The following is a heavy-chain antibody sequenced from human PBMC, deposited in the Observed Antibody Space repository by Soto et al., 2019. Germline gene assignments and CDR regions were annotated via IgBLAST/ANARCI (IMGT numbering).Heavy chain of an antibody. CDR3: ASIRGVFGY. D-gene: IGHD3-10*01. CDR1: GFSLSDLF. CDR2: TKDKAYSYTT. Sequence: EVQLVESGGGLVQPGGSLRLSCEVSGFSLSDLFIDWVRQAPGKGLEWVGRTKDKAYSYTTEYAASVKGRFTISRDDSRNSVFLQMSSLKTEDTAVYYCASIRGVFGYWGQGALVTVSS. V-gene: IGHV3-72*01. J-gene: IGHJ4*02.